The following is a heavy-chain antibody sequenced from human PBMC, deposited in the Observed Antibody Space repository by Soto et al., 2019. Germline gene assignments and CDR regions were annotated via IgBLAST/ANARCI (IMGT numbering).Heavy chain of an antibody. Sequence: QLHLVQSGAVVKKPGASVTVSCSASGYPVTAYYMHWVRQAPGRGLEWMGGINPATGAAKYTQTLRGRVPVARDPSTSTVFMELSGLTSEGTAGFSCARGGGVGVAGSAAFDMWGQGTLVTVSS. V-gene: IGHV1-2*02. J-gene: IGHJ3*02. CDR2: INPATGAA. D-gene: IGHD3-3*01. CDR3: ARGGGVGVAGSAAFDM. CDR1: GYPVTAYY.